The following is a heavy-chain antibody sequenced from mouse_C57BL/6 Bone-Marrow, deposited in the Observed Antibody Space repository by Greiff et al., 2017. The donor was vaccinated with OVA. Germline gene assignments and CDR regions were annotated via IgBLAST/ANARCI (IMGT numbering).Heavy chain of an antibody. CDR1: GYTFTSYW. V-gene: IGHV1-7*01. J-gene: IGHJ2*01. CDR3: AREYYVDD. Sequence: QVQLQQSGAELAKPGASVKLSCKASGYTFTSYWMPWVKQRTGPGLEWIGYINPSSGYTKYNQKFKDKATLTADKSSSTAYMQLSSQTYEDSSDYDGAREYYVDDWGEGTTLTVYS. CDR2: INPSSGYT.